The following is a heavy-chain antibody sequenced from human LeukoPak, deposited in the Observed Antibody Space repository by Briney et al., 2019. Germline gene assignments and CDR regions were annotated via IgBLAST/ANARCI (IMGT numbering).Heavy chain of an antibody. CDR3: ARDYDILTGENWFDP. CDR2: IYTSGST. J-gene: IGHJ5*02. V-gene: IGHV4-4*07. Sequence: PSETLSLTCTVSGGSISSYYWSWIRQPAGKGLEWIGRIYTSGSTNYNPSLKSRVTMSVDTSKNQFSLKLSSVTAADTAVHYCARDYDILTGENWFDPWGQGTLVTVSS. D-gene: IGHD3-9*01. CDR1: GGSISSYY.